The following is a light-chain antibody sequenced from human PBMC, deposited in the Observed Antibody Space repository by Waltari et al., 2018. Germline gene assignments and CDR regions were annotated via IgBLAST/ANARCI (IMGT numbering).Light chain of an antibody. CDR1: QGIKKS. CDR3: QQYYSTPPLT. J-gene: IGKJ4*01. CDR2: AAS. Sequence: DIQMTQSPYSLSASVGDRVTITCRASQGIKKSLAWYQQKPGKAPKLLLHAASTLESGVPSRFSGSGSGAEYTLTISSLQPEDFATYYCQQYYSTPPLTFGGWTKVEIK. V-gene: IGKV1-NL1*01.